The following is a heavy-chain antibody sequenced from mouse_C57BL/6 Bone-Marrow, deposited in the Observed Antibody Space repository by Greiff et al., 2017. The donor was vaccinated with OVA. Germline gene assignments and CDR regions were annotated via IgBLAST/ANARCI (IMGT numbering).Heavy chain of an antibody. Sequence: LQESGAELARPGASVKMSCKASGYTFTSYTMHWVKQRPGRGLEWIGYINPSSGYTKYNQKFKDKATLTADKSSSTAYMQLSSLTSEDSAVYYCAREDGNWFAYWGQGTLVTVSA. CDR2: INPSSGYT. CDR1: GYTFTSYT. D-gene: IGHD2-1*01. J-gene: IGHJ3*01. CDR3: AREDGNWFAY. V-gene: IGHV1-4*01.